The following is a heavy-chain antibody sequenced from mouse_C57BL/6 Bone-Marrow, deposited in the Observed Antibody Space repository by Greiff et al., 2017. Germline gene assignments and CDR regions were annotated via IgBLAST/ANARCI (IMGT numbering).Heavy chain of an antibody. Sequence: QVQLQESGAELVRPGTSVKMSCKASGYTFTNYWIGWAKQRPGHGLEWIGDIYPGGGYTNYNEKFKGKATLTADTSSSTAYIQFSSLTSEDSAIYYCARRLGHWYFDVWGTGTTVTVSS. CDR2: IYPGGGYT. CDR1: GYTFTNYW. J-gene: IGHJ1*03. D-gene: IGHD4-1*01. V-gene: IGHV1-63*01. CDR3: ARRLGHWYFDV.